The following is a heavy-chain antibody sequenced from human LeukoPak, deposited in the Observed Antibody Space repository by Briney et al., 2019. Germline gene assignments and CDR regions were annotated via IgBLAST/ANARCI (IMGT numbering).Heavy chain of an antibody. J-gene: IGHJ3*02. Sequence: ASVKVSCKASGYTFTSYGISWVRQAPGQGLEWMGGIIPIFGTANYAQKFQGRVTITADESTSTAYMELSSLGSEDTAVYYCAREAQPGAFDIWGQGTMVTVSS. CDR2: IIPIFGTA. V-gene: IGHV1-69*13. D-gene: IGHD1-14*01. CDR3: AREAQPGAFDI. CDR1: GYTFTSYG.